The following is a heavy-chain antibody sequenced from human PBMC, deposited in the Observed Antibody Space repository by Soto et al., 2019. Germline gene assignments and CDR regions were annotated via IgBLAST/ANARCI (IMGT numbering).Heavy chain of an antibody. V-gene: IGHV3-74*01. D-gene: IGHD2-15*01. CDR3: ARAMYCRGASCFIASWFDS. Sequence: EVQLVESGGGLVQPGGSLRLSCAASGFRFTGNWMHWVRQAPGKGLEWVSRINVEGTVKRYANSVKGRLTISRDNAKNTVCLQMSSLRAEDTAVYYCARAMYCRGASCFIASWFDSWGQGTPVTVSS. CDR2: INVEGTVK. J-gene: IGHJ5*01. CDR1: GFRFTGNW.